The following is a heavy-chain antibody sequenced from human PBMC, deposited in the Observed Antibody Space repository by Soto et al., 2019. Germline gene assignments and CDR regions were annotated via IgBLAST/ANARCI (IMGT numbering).Heavy chain of an antibody. Sequence: EVQLVESGGGLVQPGRSLRLSCAASGFTFDDYAMHWVRQAPGKGLEWVSGISWNSGSIGYADSVKGRFTISRDNAKNSLYLQMNSLRAEDTALYYCAILAVAGTGAIDYWGQGTLVTVSS. CDR2: ISWNSGSI. CDR3: AILAVAGTGAIDY. CDR1: GFTFDDYA. V-gene: IGHV3-9*01. J-gene: IGHJ4*02. D-gene: IGHD6-19*01.